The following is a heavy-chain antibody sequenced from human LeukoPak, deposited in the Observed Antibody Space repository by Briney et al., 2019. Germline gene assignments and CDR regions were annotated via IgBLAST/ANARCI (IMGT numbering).Heavy chain of an antibody. CDR3: ARGGIVVESDAFDI. CDR1: GYTFTVYN. D-gene: IGHD3-22*01. Sequence: ASVRVSCTASGYTFTVYNMEWVRQAPGQGGERMGWINPNSGGTNYAQKFQGRFTMTRDTSISTAYMELSRLRSDDTAVYYCARGGIVVESDAFDIWGQGTMVTVSS. V-gene: IGHV1-2*02. J-gene: IGHJ3*02. CDR2: INPNSGGT.